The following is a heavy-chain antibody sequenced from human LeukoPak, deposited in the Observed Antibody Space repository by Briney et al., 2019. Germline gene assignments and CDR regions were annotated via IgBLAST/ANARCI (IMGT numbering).Heavy chain of an antibody. J-gene: IGHJ4*02. V-gene: IGHV3-53*01. CDR1: GFTFSSYS. Sequence: GGSLRLSRAASGFTFSSYSMNWVRQAPGKGLEWVSVIYSGGSTYYADSVKGRFTISRDNSKNTLYLQMNSLRAEDTAVYYCARATGSSPDFDYWGQGTLVTVSS. CDR2: IYSGGST. D-gene: IGHD6-6*01. CDR3: ARATGSSPDFDY.